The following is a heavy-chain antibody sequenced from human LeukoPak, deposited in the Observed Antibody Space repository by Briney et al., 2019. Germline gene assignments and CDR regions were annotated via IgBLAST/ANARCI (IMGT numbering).Heavy chain of an antibody. CDR1: GFTVSTNC. CDR3: ARVDTVMAYYFDL. V-gene: IGHV3-53*04. D-gene: IGHD5-18*01. Sequence: GGSLRLSCAASGFTVSTNCMTWVRQAPGKGLEWVSTIYSGGTTYYADSVMGRFTISRHNSRNTLYLQMNSQRAEDTAVYYCARVDTVMAYYFDLWGQGTLVTVSS. CDR2: IYSGGTT. J-gene: IGHJ4*02.